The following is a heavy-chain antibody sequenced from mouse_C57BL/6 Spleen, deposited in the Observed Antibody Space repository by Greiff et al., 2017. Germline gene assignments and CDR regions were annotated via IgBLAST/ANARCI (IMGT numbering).Heavy chain of an antibody. CDR1: GYAFSSSW. V-gene: IGHV1-82*01. D-gene: IGHD2-3*01. Sequence: VQLQQSGPELVKPGASVKISCKASGYAFSSSWMNWVKQRPGKGLEWIGRIYPGDGDTNYNGKFKGKATLTADKSSSTAYMQLSSLTSEDAAVYFCANLYDGYYFDYWGQGTTLTVSS. J-gene: IGHJ2*01. CDR2: IYPGDGDT. CDR3: ANLYDGYYFDY.